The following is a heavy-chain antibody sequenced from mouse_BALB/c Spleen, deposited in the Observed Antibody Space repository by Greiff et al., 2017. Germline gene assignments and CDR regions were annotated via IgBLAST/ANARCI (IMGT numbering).Heavy chain of an antibody. CDR1: GYTFTSYW. CDR3: ARDIYYGNYGY. Sequence: VKLMESGAELARPGASVKLSCKASGYTFTSYWMQWVKQRPGQGLEWIGAIYPGDGDTRYTQKFKGKATLTADKSSSTAYMQLSSLASEDSAVYYCARDIYYGNYGYWGQGTTLTVSS. CDR2: IYPGDGDT. J-gene: IGHJ2*01. D-gene: IGHD2-1*01. V-gene: IGHV1-87*01.